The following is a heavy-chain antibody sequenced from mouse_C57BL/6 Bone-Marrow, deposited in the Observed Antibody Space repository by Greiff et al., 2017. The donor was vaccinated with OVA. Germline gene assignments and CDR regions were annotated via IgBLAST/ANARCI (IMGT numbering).Heavy chain of an antibody. D-gene: IGHD1-2*01. V-gene: IGHV2-9*01. CDR1: GFSLTSYG. Sequence: QVQLKESGPGLVAPSQSLSITCTVSGFSLTSYGVDWVRQPPGKGLEWLGVIWGGGSTNYNSALMSRLSISKDNSKSQVFLKMNSRQTDDTAMYYCAKLHRYYAMDYWGQGTSVTVSS. CDR3: AKLHRYYAMDY. J-gene: IGHJ4*01. CDR2: IWGGGST.